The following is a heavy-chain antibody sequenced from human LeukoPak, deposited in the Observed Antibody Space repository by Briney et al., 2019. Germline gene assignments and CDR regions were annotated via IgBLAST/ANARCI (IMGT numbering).Heavy chain of an antibody. V-gene: IGHV4-39*01. Sequence: GSLRLSCAASGFTFSSYSMNWVRQAPGKGLEWIGSIYYTGDTYYNSSLKSRVTISVDTSKNQFSLKLSSVTAADTALYYCARLRGYTDGNPGYWGQGSLVTVSS. J-gene: IGHJ4*02. CDR2: IYYTGDT. CDR3: ARLRGYTDGNPGY. D-gene: IGHD5-12*01. CDR1: GFTFSSYSMN.